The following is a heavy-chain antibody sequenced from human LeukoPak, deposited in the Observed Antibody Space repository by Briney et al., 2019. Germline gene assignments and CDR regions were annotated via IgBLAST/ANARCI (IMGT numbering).Heavy chain of an antibody. CDR2: IVVGSGNT. CDR3: AGTPWFGELTLDY. V-gene: IGHV1-58*02. CDR1: GFTFTSST. J-gene: IGHJ4*02. Sequence: SVKVSCKSSGFTFTSSTIQWVRQARGQRLERIGWIVVGSGNTNYAQKFQERVIITRDMSTTTVYMELSSLRSEDTAVYYCAGTPWFGELTLDYWGQGTLVTVSS. D-gene: IGHD3-10*01.